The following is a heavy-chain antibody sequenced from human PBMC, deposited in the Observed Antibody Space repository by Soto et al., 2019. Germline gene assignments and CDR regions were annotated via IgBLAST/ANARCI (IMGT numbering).Heavy chain of an antibody. J-gene: IGHJ4*02. D-gene: IGHD5-12*01. CDR3: ARDHGFGGYDY. V-gene: IGHV3-53*02. CDR2: ISTAGGT. Sequence: DVQLVETGGGLIQPGGSLRLSCAASGFTVSSTYMSWVRQAPGKGLEWVSTISTAGGTYHADSVEGRLSISRDNSKNTLYLQMNSLRDEDTAVYYCARDHGFGGYDYRGQGTLVTVSS. CDR1: GFTVSSTY.